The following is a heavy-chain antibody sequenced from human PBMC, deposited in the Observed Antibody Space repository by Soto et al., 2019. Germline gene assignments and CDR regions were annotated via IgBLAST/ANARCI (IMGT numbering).Heavy chain of an antibody. J-gene: IGHJ6*02. CDR2: IYYSGST. Sequence: SETLSLTCTVSGGSVNSGGYHWSWIRQHPGKGLEWIGDIYYSGSTYYNPSLKSRVTISIDTSTNHFSLHLSALTAADTAVYYCARAPIPNWNYYGMDVWGQGTTVTVS. CDR1: GGSVNSGGYH. D-gene: IGHD1-1*01. V-gene: IGHV4-31*02. CDR3: ARAPIPNWNYYGMDV.